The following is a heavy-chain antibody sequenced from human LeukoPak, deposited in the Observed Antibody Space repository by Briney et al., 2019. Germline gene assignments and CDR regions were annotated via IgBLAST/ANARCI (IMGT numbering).Heavy chain of an antibody. D-gene: IGHD3-16*01. Sequence: GGSLRLSCAASGFTFSSYWMHWVRQAPGEGLVWVSRISTDGSSAIYADSVKGRFTISRDNAKNTLYLQMNSLRAEDTAVYYCARVNVCPRCHFDYWGQETLVTVSS. V-gene: IGHV3-74*01. CDR2: ISTDGSSA. CDR1: GFTFSSYW. J-gene: IGHJ4*02. CDR3: ARVNVCPRCHFDY.